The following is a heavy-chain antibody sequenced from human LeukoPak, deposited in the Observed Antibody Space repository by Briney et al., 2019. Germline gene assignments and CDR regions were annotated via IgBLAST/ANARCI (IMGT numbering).Heavy chain of an antibody. CDR1: GGSISSSSYY. CDR3: ASWALGYGDPIT. J-gene: IGHJ5*02. CDR2: IYSGGST. D-gene: IGHD4-17*01. V-gene: IGHV3-53*01. Sequence: ETLSLTCTVSGGSISSSSYYWGWIRQPPGKGLEWVSVIYSGGSTYYADSVKGRFTISRDNSKNTLYLQMNSLRAEDTAVYYCASWALGYGDPITWGQGTLVTVSS.